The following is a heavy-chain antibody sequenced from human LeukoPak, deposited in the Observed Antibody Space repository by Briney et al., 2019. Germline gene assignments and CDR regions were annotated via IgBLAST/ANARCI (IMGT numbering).Heavy chain of an antibody. V-gene: IGHV4-4*09. CDR3: ARQGVVVVPAATRCYYYYYYMDV. CDR1: GGSISSYY. D-gene: IGHD2-2*01. J-gene: IGHJ6*03. CDR2: IYTSGST. Sequence: SETLSLTCTVSGGSISSYYWSWIRQPPGKGLEWIGYIYTSGSTNYNPSLKSRVTISVDTSKNQFSLKLSSVTAADTAVYYCARQGVVVVPAATRCYYYYYYMDVWGKGTTVTVSS.